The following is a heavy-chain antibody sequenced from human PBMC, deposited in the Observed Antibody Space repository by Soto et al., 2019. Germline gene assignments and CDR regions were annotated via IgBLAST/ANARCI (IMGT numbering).Heavy chain of an antibody. J-gene: IGHJ5*02. V-gene: IGHV4-30-4*01. CDR3: ARESGILLWFDP. CDR1: GGPISRGNYY. D-gene: IGHD2-8*01. CDR2: LYYSGST. Sequence: SETLSLPCTVSGGPISRGNYYWRWIRQPPGKGLEWIGYLYYSGSTYYNPSLKSRVTISVDTSKNQSSLKLSSVTAADTAVYYCARESGILLWFDPWGQGTLVTVSS.